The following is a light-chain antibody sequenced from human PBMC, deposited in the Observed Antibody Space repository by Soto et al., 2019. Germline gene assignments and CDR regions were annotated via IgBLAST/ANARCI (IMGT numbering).Light chain of an antibody. J-gene: IGKJ1*01. CDR1: QAIGNY. Sequence: DIQMTQSPSYLSASVGDRVTITFQASQAIGNYLTWYQQKPGKAPKLLIYETSNLETGVPSRFSRSGYETDFTFTINSLQPEDIASYYYQQYNNLPFTFGIGTLVETK. CDR3: QQYNNLPFT. CDR2: ETS. V-gene: IGKV1-33*01.